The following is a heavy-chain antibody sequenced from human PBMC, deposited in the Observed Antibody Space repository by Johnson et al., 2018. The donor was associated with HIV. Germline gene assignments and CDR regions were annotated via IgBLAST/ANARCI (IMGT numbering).Heavy chain of an antibody. CDR3: AKTDPSVTQEPFDI. Sequence: VQLVESGGGVVQPGRSLRLSCAASGFTFSSYAMSWVRQAPGKGLEWVSAISGSGGSTYYADSVKGRFTISRDNSKDTLYLQMDSLRGEDSALYYCAKTDPSVTQEPFDIWGQGTMVIVSS. J-gene: IGHJ3*02. CDR2: ISGSGGST. V-gene: IGHV3-23*04. CDR1: GFTFSSYA. D-gene: IGHD1-26*01.